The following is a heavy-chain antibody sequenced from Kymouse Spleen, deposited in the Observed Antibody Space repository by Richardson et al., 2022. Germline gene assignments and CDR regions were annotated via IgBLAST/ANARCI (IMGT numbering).Heavy chain of an antibody. D-gene: IGHD1-26*01. Sequence: EVQLVESGGGLVQPGGSLKLSCAASGFTFSGSAMHWVRQASGKGLEWVGRIRSKANSYATAYAASVKGRFTISRDDSKNTAYLQMNSLKTEDTAVYYCTRHMGAPLHYYYGMDVWGQGTTVTVSS. CDR2: IRSKANSYAT. CDR3: TRHMGAPLHYYYGMDV. J-gene: IGHJ6*02. CDR1: GFTFSGSA. V-gene: IGHV3-73*02.